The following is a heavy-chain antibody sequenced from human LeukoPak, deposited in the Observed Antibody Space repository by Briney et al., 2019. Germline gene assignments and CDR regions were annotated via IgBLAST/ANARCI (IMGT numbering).Heavy chain of an antibody. Sequence: ASVKVSCKASGYILANYDINWVRQAPGQGLEWMGWMNPKSGNIGFAQKFQGRVTMTTNTSINTAYMELSSLTSEDTAVYYCARGPIAVTGTEGWGQGTLVIVSS. D-gene: IGHD6-19*01. CDR2: MNPKSGNI. CDR1: GYILANYD. V-gene: IGHV1-8*01. CDR3: ARGPIAVTGTEG. J-gene: IGHJ4*02.